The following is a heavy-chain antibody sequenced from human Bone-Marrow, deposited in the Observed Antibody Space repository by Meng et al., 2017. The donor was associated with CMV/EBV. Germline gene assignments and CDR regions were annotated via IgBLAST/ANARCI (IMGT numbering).Heavy chain of an antibody. CDR1: GGSVSSGDYY. Sequence: SETLSLTCTVSGGSVSSGDYYWSWIRQPPGKGLEWIGYIHNSGDTNYNPSLKSRVTISVDTSKNQFSLKLSSVTAADTAVYYCARENSENWFDPWGQGTLVTVSS. CDR2: IHNSGDT. V-gene: IGHV4-61*08. D-gene: IGHD4-23*01. J-gene: IGHJ5*02. CDR3: ARENSENWFDP.